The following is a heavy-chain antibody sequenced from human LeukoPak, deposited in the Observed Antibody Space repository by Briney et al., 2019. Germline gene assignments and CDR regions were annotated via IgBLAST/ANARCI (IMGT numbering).Heavy chain of an antibody. J-gene: IGHJ4*02. V-gene: IGHV4-39*01. D-gene: IGHD1-1*01. CDR1: GGSISSSSYY. CDR2: IYYSGST. CDR3: ARHVTTGTNNFDY. Sequence: VKPSETLSLTCTVSGGSISSSSYYWGWIRQPPGKGLEWTGSIYYSGSTYYNPSLKSRVTISVDTSKNQFSLKLSSETAADTAVYYCARHVTTGTNNFDYWGQGTLVTASS.